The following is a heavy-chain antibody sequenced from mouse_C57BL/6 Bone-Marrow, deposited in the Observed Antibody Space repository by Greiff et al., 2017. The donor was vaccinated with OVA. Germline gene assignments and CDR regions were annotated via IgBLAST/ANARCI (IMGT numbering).Heavy chain of an antibody. CDR3: ARLTGTRFAY. V-gene: IGHV1-63*01. D-gene: IGHD4-1*01. CDR2: IYPGGGYT. CDR1: GYTFTNYW. Sequence: VQLQQSGAELVRPGTSVKMSCKASGYTFTNYWIGWAKQRPGHGLEWIGVIYPGGGYTNYNEKFKGKATLTADQSSSTAYMQFSSLTSEDSAIYYCARLTGTRFAYWGQGTLVTVSA. J-gene: IGHJ3*01.